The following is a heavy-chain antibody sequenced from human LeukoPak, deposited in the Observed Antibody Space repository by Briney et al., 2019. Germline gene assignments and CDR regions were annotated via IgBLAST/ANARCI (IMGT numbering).Heavy chain of an antibody. CDR3: ARDEQWLDPFDY. V-gene: IGHV3-21*01. Sequence: GGSLRLSCAASGFAFSSYSMNWVRQAPGKGLEWVSSISSSSSYIYYADSVKGRFTISRDNAKNSLYLQMNSLRAEDTAVYYCARDEQWLDPFDYWGQGTLVTVSS. CDR2: ISSSSSYI. D-gene: IGHD6-19*01. CDR1: GFAFSSYS. J-gene: IGHJ4*02.